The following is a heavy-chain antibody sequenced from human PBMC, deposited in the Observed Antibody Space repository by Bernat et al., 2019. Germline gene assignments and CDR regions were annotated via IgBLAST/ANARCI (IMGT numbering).Heavy chain of an antibody. CDR3: ARYRGSDAFDI. CDR2: INPNSGGT. D-gene: IGHD3-10*01. Sequence: QVQLVQSGAEVKKPGSSVKVSCKASGGTFSSYAISWVRQAPGQGLEWMGGINPNSGGTNYAQKFQGRVTMSRDTSISTAYMELSRLRSDDTAVYYCARYRGSDAFDIWGQGTMVTVSS. CDR1: GGTFSSYA. V-gene: IGHV1-2*02. J-gene: IGHJ3*02.